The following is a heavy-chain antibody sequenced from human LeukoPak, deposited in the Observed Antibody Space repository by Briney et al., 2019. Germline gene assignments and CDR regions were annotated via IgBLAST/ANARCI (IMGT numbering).Heavy chain of an antibody. D-gene: IGHD5-12*01. CDR3: ARGRDYHAFDP. V-gene: IGHV3-53*01. J-gene: IGHJ5*02. Sequence: GGSLRLSCAASGFTVSSNYMSWVRQAPGKGLEWVSVIYSGGSTYYADSVKGRFTISRDKSKNTLYLQMNSLRAEDTAVYYCARGRDYHAFDPWGQGTLVTVSS. CDR1: GFTVSSNY. CDR2: IYSGGST.